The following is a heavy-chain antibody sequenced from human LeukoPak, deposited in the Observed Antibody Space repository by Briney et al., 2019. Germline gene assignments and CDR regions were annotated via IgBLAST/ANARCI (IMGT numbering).Heavy chain of an antibody. V-gene: IGHV4-59*01. CDR3: ARDLDY. CDR2: IYYSGST. J-gene: IGHJ4*02. CDR1: GGSISSYY. Sequence: PETLSLTCTVSGGSISSYYWSWIRQPPGKGLEWIGYIYYSGSTNYNPSLKSRVTISVDTSKNQFSLKLSSVTAADTAVYYCARDLDYWGQGTLVTVSS.